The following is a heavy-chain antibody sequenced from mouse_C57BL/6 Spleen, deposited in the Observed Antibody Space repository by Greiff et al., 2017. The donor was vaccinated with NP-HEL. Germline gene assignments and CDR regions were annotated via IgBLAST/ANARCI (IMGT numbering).Heavy chain of an antibody. J-gene: IGHJ2*01. CDR2: IYPSDSET. CDR1: GYTFTSYW. CDR3: ARSRDYGSSPDY. D-gene: IGHD1-1*01. Sequence: VQLQQPGAELVRPGSSVKLSCKASGYTFTSYWMDWVKQRPGQGLEWIGNIYPSDSETHYNQKFKDKATLTVDKSSSTAYMQLSSLTSEDSAVYYCARSRDYGSSPDYWGQGTTLTVSS. V-gene: IGHV1-61*01.